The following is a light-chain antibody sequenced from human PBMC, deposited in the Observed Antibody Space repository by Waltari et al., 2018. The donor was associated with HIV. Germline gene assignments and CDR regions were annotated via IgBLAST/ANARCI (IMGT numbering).Light chain of an antibody. J-gene: IGLJ3*02. V-gene: IGLV3-10*01. CDR2: EDS. CDR3: YSTDSSDWV. Sequence: SYELTQPPSVSAPQGRTPRVPSSGDPLLTTYAYWYQQKSGQAPVLVSYEDSKRPSGIPERFSGSSSGTMATLTISGAQVEDEADYYCYSTDSSDWVFGGGTKLTVL. CDR1: PLLTTY.